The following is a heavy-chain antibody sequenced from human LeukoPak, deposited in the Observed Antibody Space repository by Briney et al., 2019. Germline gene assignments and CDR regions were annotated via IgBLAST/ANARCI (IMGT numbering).Heavy chain of an antibody. CDR3: AREWGYGDVFDY. J-gene: IGHJ4*02. Sequence: SETLSLTCTVSGGSISSGRYYWSWIRLPAGKGLEWIGRIYTSGSTNYNPSLKSRVTISVDTSKNQFSLKLRSVTAADTAVYYCAREWGYGDVFDYWGQGTLVTVSS. D-gene: IGHD4-17*01. CDR1: GGSISSGRYY. CDR2: IYTSGST. V-gene: IGHV4-61*02.